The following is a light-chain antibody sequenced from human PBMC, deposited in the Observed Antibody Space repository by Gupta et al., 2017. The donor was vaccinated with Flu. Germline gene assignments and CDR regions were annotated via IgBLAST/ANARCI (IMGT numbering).Light chain of an antibody. CDR1: QTVTNY. CDR2: GAS. J-gene: IGKJ2*01. Sequence: GERATLSCRASQTVTNYLVWYQQKPGQAPRLLIYGASSRATGIPDRFSGSGSGTDFTLTISRLEPEDFAVYYCQQYGSSPYTFGQGTKLEIK. CDR3: QQYGSSPYT. V-gene: IGKV3-20*01.